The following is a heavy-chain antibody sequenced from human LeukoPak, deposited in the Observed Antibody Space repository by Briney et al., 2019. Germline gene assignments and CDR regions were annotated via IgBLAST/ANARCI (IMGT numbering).Heavy chain of an antibody. CDR1: GGTFSSYA. Sequence: ASVKVSCKASGGTFSSYAISWVRQAPAQGLEWMGGVIPIFGTANYAQKFQGRVTNTADESTSTAYMELSSLRSEDTAVYYCAVIAVADSAWDWFDPWGQGTLVTVSS. D-gene: IGHD6-19*01. J-gene: IGHJ5*02. CDR2: VIPIFGTA. V-gene: IGHV1-69*13. CDR3: AVIAVADSAWDWFDP.